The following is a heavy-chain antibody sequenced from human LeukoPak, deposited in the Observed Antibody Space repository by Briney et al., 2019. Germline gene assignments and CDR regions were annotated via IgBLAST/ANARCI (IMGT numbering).Heavy chain of an antibody. Sequence: SETLSLTCTVSGGSISSHYWSWIRQPPGKGLEWIGYIYYRGSTKFNPSLRSRVTISVDTSKNHFSLKLSSVTAADTAVYYCARGGGVTYYDSTGYLWYFDYWGQGTLVTVSS. V-gene: IGHV4-59*11. J-gene: IGHJ4*02. CDR3: ARGGGVTYYDSTGYLWYFDY. CDR2: IYYRGST. D-gene: IGHD3-22*01. CDR1: GGSISSHY.